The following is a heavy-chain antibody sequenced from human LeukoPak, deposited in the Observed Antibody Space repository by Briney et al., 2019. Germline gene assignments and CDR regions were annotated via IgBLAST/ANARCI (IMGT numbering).Heavy chain of an antibody. CDR2: ITSDGSST. V-gene: IGHV3-74*01. J-gene: IGHJ4*02. CDR3: ARDGSLPDY. Sequence: GALRLSCAASGFTFSNYWMHWVRQARGKGLVWVSRITSDGSSTNYADSVKGRFAISRDNAKNTLYLQMNSLRAEDTAVYYCARDGSLPDYWGQGTLVTVSS. CDR1: GFTFSNYW.